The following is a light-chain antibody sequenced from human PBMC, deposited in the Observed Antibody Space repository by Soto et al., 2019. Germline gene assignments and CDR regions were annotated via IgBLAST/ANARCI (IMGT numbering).Light chain of an antibody. CDR1: SSDVGGYNY. CDR3: SSYTSSLYV. V-gene: IGLV2-14*01. CDR2: DVS. Sequence: QSVLTQPASVSGSPGQSITISCTGTSSDVGGYNYVSWYQQHPGKAPKLMIYDVSNRPSGVSNRFSGSKSGNTASLTISGLQAEDEADYYCSSYTSSLYVFGKGTKVTVL. J-gene: IGLJ1*01.